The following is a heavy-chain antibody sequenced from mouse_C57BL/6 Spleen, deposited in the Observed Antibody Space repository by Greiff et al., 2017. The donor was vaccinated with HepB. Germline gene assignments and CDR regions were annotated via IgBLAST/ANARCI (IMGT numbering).Heavy chain of an antibody. D-gene: IGHD2-13*01. Sequence: QVQLKESGAELVRPGASVKLSCKASGYTFTDYYINWVKQRPGQGLEWIARIYPGSGNTYYNEKFKGKATLTAEKSSSTTYMQLSSLTSEDSAVYFCARGDSPFDYWGQGTTLTVAS. CDR1: GYTFTDYY. V-gene: IGHV1-76*01. CDR3: ARGDSPFDY. J-gene: IGHJ2*01. CDR2: IYPGSGNT.